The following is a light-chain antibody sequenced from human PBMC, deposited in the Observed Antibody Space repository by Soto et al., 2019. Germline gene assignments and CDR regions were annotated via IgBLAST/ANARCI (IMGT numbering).Light chain of an antibody. Sequence: EIVLTQSPATLSLSPGERSTLSCRASQSVSSYLAWYQQKPGQAPRLLVYDASNRATGIPTRFSGSGSGTDFTLTISNLEPEDFAVYYCQQHISWPLTFGGGTMGDIK. V-gene: IGKV3-11*01. J-gene: IGKJ4*01. CDR3: QQHISWPLT. CDR1: QSVSSY. CDR2: DAS.